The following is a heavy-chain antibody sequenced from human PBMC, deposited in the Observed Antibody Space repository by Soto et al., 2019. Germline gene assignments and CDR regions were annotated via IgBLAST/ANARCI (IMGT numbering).Heavy chain of an antibody. CDR1: GFTFRSYD. J-gene: IGHJ5*02. Sequence: GGSLRLSCTASGFTFRSYDMSWVRQAPGTGLEWVSAISASGDTTYYVDSVKGRFTISRDNSKNTLYLQMNSLRAEDTALYYCAKGRTIATSWGQGALVTVSS. D-gene: IGHD1-26*01. V-gene: IGHV3-23*01. CDR3: AKGRTIATS. CDR2: ISASGDTT.